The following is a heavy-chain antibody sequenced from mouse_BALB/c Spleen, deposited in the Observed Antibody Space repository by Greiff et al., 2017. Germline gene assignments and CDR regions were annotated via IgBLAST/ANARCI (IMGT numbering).Heavy chain of an antibody. D-gene: IGHD2-4*01. CDR1: GFTFSSYT. Sequence: EVKLMESGGGLVKPGGSLKLSCAASGFTFSSYTMSWVRQTPEKRLEWVATISSGGSYTYYPDSVKGRFTISRDNAKNTLYLQMSSLKSEDTAMYYCTREGYYDYDWFAYWGQGTLVTVSA. CDR3: TREGYYDYDWFAY. CDR2: ISSGGSYT. V-gene: IGHV5-6-4*01. J-gene: IGHJ3*01.